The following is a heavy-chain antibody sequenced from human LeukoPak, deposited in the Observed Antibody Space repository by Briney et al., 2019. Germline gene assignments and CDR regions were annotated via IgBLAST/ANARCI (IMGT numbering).Heavy chain of an antibody. Sequence: SETLSLPCTVSGGYIRIYYWSWIRQTPGKGLEWVGYIYYSGDTNYNPSLKSRVTISLNTPKNHNSLNLRSVTAADTAVDYCAGGQAFSGYDFQKLPDSWGQGTLVTVSS. CDR3: AGGQAFSGYDFQKLPDS. CDR1: GGYIRIYY. D-gene: IGHD5-12*01. CDR2: IYYSGDT. J-gene: IGHJ4*02. V-gene: IGHV4-59*01.